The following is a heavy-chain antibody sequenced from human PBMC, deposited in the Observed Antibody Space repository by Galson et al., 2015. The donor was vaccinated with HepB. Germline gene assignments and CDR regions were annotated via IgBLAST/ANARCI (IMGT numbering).Heavy chain of an antibody. CDR2: ISSSSSYI. J-gene: IGHJ3*02. CDR1: GFIFSSYS. CDR3: ARDQRSTHYYDSSEYYDDAFDI. D-gene: IGHD3-22*01. V-gene: IGHV3-21*01. Sequence: SLRLSCAASGFIFSSYSMNWVRQAPGKGLEWVSCISSSSSYIYYADSVKGRFTISIDNAKNSVYLQMNSLRAEDTAVYYCARDQRSTHYYDSSEYYDDAFDIWGQGTTVTVSS.